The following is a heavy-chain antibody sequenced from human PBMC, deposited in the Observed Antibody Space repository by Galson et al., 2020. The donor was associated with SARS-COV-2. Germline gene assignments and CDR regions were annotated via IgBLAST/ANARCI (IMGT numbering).Heavy chain of an antibody. J-gene: IGHJ4*02. D-gene: IGHD1-1*01. Sequence: GESLKISCTASGFTFGDYAMSWFRQAPGKGLEWVGFIRSKAYGGTTEYAASVKGRFTISRDDSKSIAYLQMNSLKTEDTAVYYCTRGPVYNWNDGRIDYWGQGTLVTVSS. CDR1: GFTFGDYA. CDR3: TRGPVYNWNDGRIDY. CDR2: IRSKAYGGTT. V-gene: IGHV3-49*03.